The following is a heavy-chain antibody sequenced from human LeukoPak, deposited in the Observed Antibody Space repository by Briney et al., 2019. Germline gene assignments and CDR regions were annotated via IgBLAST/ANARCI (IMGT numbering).Heavy chain of an antibody. CDR2: MNPNSGNT. J-gene: IGHJ4*02. CDR3: ARGTRSIAAAATRVYYFDY. CDR1: GYTFTSYD. V-gene: IGHV1-8*01. D-gene: IGHD6-13*01. Sequence: ASVKVSCKASGYTFTSYDINWVRQATGQGLEWMGWMNPNSGNTGYAQKFQGRVTMTRNTSISTAYMELSSLRSGDTAVYYCARGTRSIAAAATRVYYFDYWGQGTLVTVSS.